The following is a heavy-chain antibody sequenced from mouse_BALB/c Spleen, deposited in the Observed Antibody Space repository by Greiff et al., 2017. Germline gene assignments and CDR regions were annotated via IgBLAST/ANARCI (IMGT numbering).Heavy chain of an antibody. CDR3: ARGFYGNGYAMDY. Sequence: EVNVVESGGGLVQPGGSLKLSCAASGFTFSSYGMSWVRQTPDKRLELVATINSNGGSTYYPDSVKGRFTISRDNAKNTLYLQMSSLKSEDTAMYYCARGFYGNGYAMDYWGQGTSVTVSS. CDR2: INSNGGST. D-gene: IGHD2-1*01. CDR1: GFTFSSYG. J-gene: IGHJ4*01. V-gene: IGHV5-6-3*01.